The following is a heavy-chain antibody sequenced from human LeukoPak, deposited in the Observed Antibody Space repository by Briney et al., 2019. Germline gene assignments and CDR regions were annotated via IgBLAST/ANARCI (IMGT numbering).Heavy chain of an antibody. J-gene: IGHJ3*02. CDR3: AKDFPMVRGVTRVWAFDI. V-gene: IGHV3-9*01. CDR1: GFTFDDYA. D-gene: IGHD3-10*01. CDR2: ISWNSGSI. Sequence: GGSLRLSCAASGFTFDDYAMHWVRQAPGKGLEWVSGISWNSGSIGYADSVKGRFTISRDNAKNSLYLQMNSLRAEDTALYYCAKDFPMVRGVTRVWAFDIWGQGTMVTVSS.